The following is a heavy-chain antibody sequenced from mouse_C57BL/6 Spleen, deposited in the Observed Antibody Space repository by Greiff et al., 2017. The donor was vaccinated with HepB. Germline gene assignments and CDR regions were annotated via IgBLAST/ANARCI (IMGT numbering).Heavy chain of an antibody. CDR1: GYAFSSSW. J-gene: IGHJ3*01. D-gene: IGHD2-3*01. CDR3: ASYDGAAY. CDR2: IYPGDGDT. V-gene: IGHV1-82*01. Sequence: QVHVKQSGPELVKPGASVKISCKASGYAFSSSWMNWVKQRPGKGLEWIGRIYPGDGDTNYNGKFKGKATLTADKSSSTAYMQLSSLTSEDSAVYFCASYDGAAYWGQGTLVTVSA.